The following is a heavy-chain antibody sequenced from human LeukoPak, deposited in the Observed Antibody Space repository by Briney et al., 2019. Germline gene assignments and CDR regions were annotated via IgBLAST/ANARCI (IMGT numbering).Heavy chain of an antibody. CDR1: GGSFSGYY. CDR3: ASILAVAGTFFDY. J-gene: IGHJ4*02. Sequence: SETLSLTCAVYGGSFSGYYWSWIRQLPGKGLEWIGEINHSGSTNYNPSLKSRVTISVDTSKNQFSLKLSSVTAADTAVYYCASILAVAGTFFDYWGQGTLVTVSS. CDR2: INHSGST. V-gene: IGHV4-34*01. D-gene: IGHD6-19*01.